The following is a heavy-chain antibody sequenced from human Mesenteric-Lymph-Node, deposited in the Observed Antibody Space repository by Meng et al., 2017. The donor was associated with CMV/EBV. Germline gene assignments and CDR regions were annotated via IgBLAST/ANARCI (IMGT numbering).Heavy chain of an antibody. CDR1: GFTFSSYG. CDR2: IWYDGSNK. Sequence: GGSLRLSCAASGFTFSSYGMHWVRQAPGKGLEWVAVIWYDGSNKYYADSVKGRFTISRDNSKNTLYLQMNSLRAEDTAVYYCAKAQDIVVVPLDVWGQGTTVTVSS. D-gene: IGHD2-2*01. CDR3: AKAQDIVVVPLDV. V-gene: IGHV3-33*06. J-gene: IGHJ6*02.